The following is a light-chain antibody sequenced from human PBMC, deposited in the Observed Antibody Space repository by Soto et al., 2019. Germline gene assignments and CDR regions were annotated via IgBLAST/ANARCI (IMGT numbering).Light chain of an antibody. CDR3: QQYGRSPGT. Sequence: EIVLTQSPGTLSLSPRERATLSCRASQTVSHNYLAWYQQKPGQAPRLLIYDASNRPTGIPDRFSGSGSGTDFTLTIRRLEPEDVAVYYCQQYGRSPGTFGQGTKLEIK. J-gene: IGKJ2*01. V-gene: IGKV3-20*01. CDR2: DAS. CDR1: QTVSHNY.